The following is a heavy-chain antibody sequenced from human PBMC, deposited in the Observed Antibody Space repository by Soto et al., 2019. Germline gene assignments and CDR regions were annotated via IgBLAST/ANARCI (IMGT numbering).Heavy chain of an antibody. CDR1: GGSFSGYY. V-gene: IGHV4-34*01. CDR2: INHSGST. CDR3: ARRRGYSYGRDDY. J-gene: IGHJ4*02. Sequence: QVQLQQWGAGLLKPSETLSLTCAVYGGSFSGYYWSWIRQPPGKGLEWIGEINHSGSTNYNPSLKSRFTISVDTSKNQFSLKLSSVTAADTAVYYCARRRGYSYGRDDYWGQGTLVTVSS. D-gene: IGHD5-18*01.